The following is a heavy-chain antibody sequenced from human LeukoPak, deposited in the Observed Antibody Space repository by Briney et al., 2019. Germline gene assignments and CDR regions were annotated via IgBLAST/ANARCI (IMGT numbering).Heavy chain of an antibody. Sequence: SETLSLTCTVSGGSISSGGYYWSWIRQHPGKGLEWIGYIYYSGSTYYNPSLKSRVTISVDTSKNQFSLKLSSVTAADTAVYYCARSYCSSTSCYRHYYYHMDVWGKGTRVTVSS. J-gene: IGHJ6*03. CDR1: GGSISSGGYY. CDR3: ARSYCSSTSCYRHYYYHMDV. V-gene: IGHV4-31*03. CDR2: IYYSGST. D-gene: IGHD2-2*01.